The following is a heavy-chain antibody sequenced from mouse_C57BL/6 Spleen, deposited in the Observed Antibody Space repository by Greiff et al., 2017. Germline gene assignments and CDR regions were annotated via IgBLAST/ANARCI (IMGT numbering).Heavy chain of an antibody. CDR1: GYTFTSYW. Sequence: QVQLQQPGAELVRPGTSVKLSCKASGYTFTSYWLHWVKQRPGQGLEWIGVIDPSDSYTNYNQKFKGKATLTVDTSSSTAYMQLSSLTSEDSAVYDCARITTVVATSDYWGQGTTLTVSS. CDR2: IDPSDSYT. V-gene: IGHV1-59*01. CDR3: ARITTVVATSDY. J-gene: IGHJ2*01. D-gene: IGHD1-1*01.